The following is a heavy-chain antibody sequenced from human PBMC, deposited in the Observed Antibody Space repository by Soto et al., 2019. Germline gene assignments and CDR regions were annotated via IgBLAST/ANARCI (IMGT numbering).Heavy chain of an antibody. J-gene: IGHJ6*02. CDR2: LYTTGIT. D-gene: IGHD2-15*01. V-gene: IGHV4-4*07. CDR3: ARGSYCSGGSYPNGHFYGMDV. Sequence: NPSETLSLTCSVSSGSINSYYWTWIRQPAGKGLEWIGRLYTTGITNYNPSLKSRVTMSVDTSKNQFSLKLMSVTAADTAVYYCARGSYCSGGSYPNGHFYGMDVWGQGTTVTVSS. CDR1: SGSINSYY.